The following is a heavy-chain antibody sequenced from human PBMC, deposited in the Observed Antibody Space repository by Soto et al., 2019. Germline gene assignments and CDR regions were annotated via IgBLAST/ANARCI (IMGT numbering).Heavy chain of an antibody. V-gene: IGHV1-69*02. CDR2: IIPILGIA. D-gene: IGHD4-17*01. CDR1: GGTFSSYT. Sequence: QVQLVQSGAEVKKPGSSVKVSCKASGGTFSSYTISWVRQAPGQGLEWMGRIIPILGIANYAQKFQGRVTITADKSAGTAYMKMSSLRSEDTAVYYCASGYGDYPNWGQGTLVTVSS. CDR3: ASGYGDYPN. J-gene: IGHJ4*02.